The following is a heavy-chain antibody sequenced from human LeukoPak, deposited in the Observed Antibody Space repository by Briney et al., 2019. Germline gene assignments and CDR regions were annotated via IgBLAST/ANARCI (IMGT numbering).Heavy chain of an antibody. Sequence: SETLPLTCTVSGGSISSYSWTWIRQPPGKGLEWIGYISYTGSTNYNPSLKSRVSISVDTSKSQVSPRLTSVTAADTAVYYCATVDTTMGKDSWGQGALVTVSS. D-gene: IGHD5-18*01. CDR3: ATVDTTMGKDS. CDR1: GGSISSYS. CDR2: ISYTGST. J-gene: IGHJ4*02. V-gene: IGHV4-59*08.